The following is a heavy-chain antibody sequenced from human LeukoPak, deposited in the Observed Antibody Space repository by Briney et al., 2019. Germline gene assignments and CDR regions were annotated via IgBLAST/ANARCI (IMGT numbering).Heavy chain of an antibody. J-gene: IGHJ5*02. D-gene: IGHD1-1*01. CDR3: AKDRASTTPNWFDP. CDR2: ISGSGGST. V-gene: IGHV3-23*01. Sequence: PGGSLRLSCAASGFAFSSYAMSWVRQAPGKGLEWVSAISGSGGSTYYADSVKGRFTISRDNSKNTLYLQMNSLRAEDTAVYYRAKDRASTTPNWFDPWGQGTLVTVSS. CDR1: GFAFSSYA.